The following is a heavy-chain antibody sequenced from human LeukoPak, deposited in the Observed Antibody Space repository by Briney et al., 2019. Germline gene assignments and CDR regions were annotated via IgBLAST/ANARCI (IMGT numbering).Heavy chain of an antibody. CDR2: IYHSGST. Sequence: PSETLSLTCTVSGGSISSGGYYWSWIRQPPGKGLEWIGYIYHSGSTYYNPSLKSRVTISVDRSKNQFSLKLSSVTAADTAVYYCARDLLPSIAARPTDYWGQGTLVTVSS. V-gene: IGHV4-30-2*01. D-gene: IGHD6-6*01. CDR3: ARDLLPSIAARPTDY. CDR1: GGSISSGGYY. J-gene: IGHJ4*02.